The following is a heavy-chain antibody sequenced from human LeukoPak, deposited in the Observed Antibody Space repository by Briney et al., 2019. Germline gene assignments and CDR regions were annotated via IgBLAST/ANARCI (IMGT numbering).Heavy chain of an antibody. CDR1: GFTFSSYA. D-gene: IGHD3-22*01. V-gene: IGHV3-64*01. Sequence: PGGSLRLSCAASGFTFSSYAMHWVRQAPGKGLEYVSAISSNGGSTYYANSVKGRFTISRDNSKNTLYLQMGSLRAEDMAVYYCARVYDSSGYYSSPSSYWGQGTLVTVSS. CDR2: ISSNGGST. J-gene: IGHJ4*02. CDR3: ARVYDSSGYYSSPSSY.